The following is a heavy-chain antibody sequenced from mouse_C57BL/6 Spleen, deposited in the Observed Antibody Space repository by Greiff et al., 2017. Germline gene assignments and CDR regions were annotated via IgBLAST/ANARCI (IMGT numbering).Heavy chain of an antibody. CDR3: ARGGGSSSFDY. Sequence: QVQLKQPGAELVKPGASVKMSCKASGYTFTSYWITWVKQRPGQGLVWIGDIYPGSGSTNYNEKFKSKATLTVDTSSSTAYMQLSSRTSEDSAVYYCARGGGSSSFDYWGQGTTLTVSS. J-gene: IGHJ2*01. CDR2: IYPGSGST. V-gene: IGHV1-55*01. CDR1: GYTFTSYW. D-gene: IGHD1-1*01.